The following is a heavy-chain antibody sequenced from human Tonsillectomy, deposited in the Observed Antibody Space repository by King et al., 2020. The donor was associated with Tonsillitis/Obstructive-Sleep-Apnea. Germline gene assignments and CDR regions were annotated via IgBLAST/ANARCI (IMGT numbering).Heavy chain of an antibody. CDR3: ARDFAWSFDY. V-gene: IGHV3-48*02. CDR1: GFTFSAYS. D-gene: IGHD3-3*01. Sequence: VQLVESGGGLAQPGGSLRLSCAASGFTFSAYSMNWVRQAPGKGLEWVSYITSGSGSATYYADSVRGRFTFSRDIAKNSLSLQMNSLRDEDTAVYYCARDFAWSFDYWGQGILVTVSS. J-gene: IGHJ4*02. CDR2: ITSGSGSAT.